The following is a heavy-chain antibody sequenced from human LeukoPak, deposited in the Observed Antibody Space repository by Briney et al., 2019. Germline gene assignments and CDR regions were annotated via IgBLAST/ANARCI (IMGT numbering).Heavy chain of an antibody. V-gene: IGHV4-34*01. Sequence: NPSETLSLTCAVYGGSFSGYYWSWIRQPPGKWLEWIGEINHSGSTNYNPSLKSRVTISVDTSKNQFSLKLSSVTAADTAVYYCAGSGIAAAGTIDYWGQGTLVTVSS. CDR3: AGSGIAAAGTIDY. J-gene: IGHJ4*02. CDR1: GGSFSGYY. D-gene: IGHD6-13*01. CDR2: INHSGST.